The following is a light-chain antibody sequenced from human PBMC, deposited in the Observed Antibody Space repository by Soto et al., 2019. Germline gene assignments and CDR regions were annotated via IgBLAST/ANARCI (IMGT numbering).Light chain of an antibody. CDR1: SSDVGGYNY. CDR3: SSYTSSSTLV. V-gene: IGLV2-14*01. CDR2: DVS. Sequence: QSALTQPASVSGSPGQSITIACTGTSSDVGGYNYVSWYQQPPGKAPKLMIYDVSNRPSGVSIRFSGSKSCNTASLTISGLQAEDEADYYCSSYTSSSTLVFGGGTKLTVL. J-gene: IGLJ3*02.